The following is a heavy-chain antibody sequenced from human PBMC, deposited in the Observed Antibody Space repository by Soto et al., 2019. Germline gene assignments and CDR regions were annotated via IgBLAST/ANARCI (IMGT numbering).Heavy chain of an antibody. CDR1: GFTVSNNY. V-gene: IGHV3-53*01. D-gene: IGHD3-10*01. Sequence: EVQLVESGGGLIQPGGSLRLSCAVSGFTVSNNYMSWVRQAPGKGLEGVSVIYSGGYTAYGDSVKGRFTISRDNSTTSQYFKMRTARDPDPAVWSCPSHPGGCGYWGQGTLVTVSS. CDR3: PSHPGGCGY. J-gene: IGHJ4*02. CDR2: IYSGGYT.